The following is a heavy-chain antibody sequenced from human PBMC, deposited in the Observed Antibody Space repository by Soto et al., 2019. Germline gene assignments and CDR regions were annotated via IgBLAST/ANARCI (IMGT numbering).Heavy chain of an antibody. CDR2: INSDGSST. D-gene: IGHD6-13*01. CDR1: GFTCISYW. Sequence: GGSHRHSSAASGFTCISYWMRWVRQATGKGLVWVSRINSDGSSTSYADSVKGRFTISRDNAKNTLYLQMNSLRAEDTAVYYCARARGSIAAAGPFDYWGQGTLVTVSS. V-gene: IGHV3-74*01. J-gene: IGHJ4*02. CDR3: ARARGSIAAAGPFDY.